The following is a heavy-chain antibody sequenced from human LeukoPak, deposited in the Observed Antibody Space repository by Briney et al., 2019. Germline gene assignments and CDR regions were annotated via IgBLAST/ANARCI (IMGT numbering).Heavy chain of an antibody. CDR1: GFTFSSYA. D-gene: IGHD3-22*01. V-gene: IGHV3-23*01. CDR3: AKGIGIVVVITPFDY. CDR2: ISGSGGST. Sequence: GGSLRLSCAASGFTFSSYAMSWVRQAPGKGLEWVSVISGSGGSTYYADSVKGRFTISRDNSKNTLYLQMNSLRAEDTAVYYCAKGIGIVVVITPFDYWGQGTLVTVSS. J-gene: IGHJ4*02.